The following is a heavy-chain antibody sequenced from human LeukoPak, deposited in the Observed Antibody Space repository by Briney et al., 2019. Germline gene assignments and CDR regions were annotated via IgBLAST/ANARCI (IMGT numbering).Heavy chain of an antibody. J-gene: IGHJ3*02. CDR3: ANAARSYTFDI. CDR2: IYYSGST. D-gene: IGHD2-21*01. CDR1: GGSISSYY. Sequence: PSETLSLTCTVSGGSISSYYWSWIRQPPGKGLEWIGYIYYSGSTNYNPSLKSRVTISVDTSKNQFSLKLSSVTAADTAVYYCANAARSYTFDIWGQGTMVTVSS. V-gene: IGHV4-59*01.